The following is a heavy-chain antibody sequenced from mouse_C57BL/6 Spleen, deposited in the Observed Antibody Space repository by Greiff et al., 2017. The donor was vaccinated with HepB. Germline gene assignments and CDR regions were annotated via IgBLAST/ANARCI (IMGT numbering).Heavy chain of an antibody. V-gene: IGHV5-17*01. CDR3: ARSGYDGYCDV. Sequence: EVHLVESGGGLVKPGVSLNISCAASGFTFSDYGMHLVRQAPEKGLEWVAYISSGSSTIYYADTVKGRFTISRDNAKNTLFLPMTSLRSEDTAMYYCARSGYDGYCDVWGTGTTVTVAS. CDR1: GFTFSDYG. D-gene: IGHD2-2*01. J-gene: IGHJ1*03. CDR2: ISSGSSTI.